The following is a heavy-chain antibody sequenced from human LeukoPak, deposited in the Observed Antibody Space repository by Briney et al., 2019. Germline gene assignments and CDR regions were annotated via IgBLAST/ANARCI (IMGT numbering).Heavy chain of an antibody. CDR3: ARDRKEGVTKIRPSNWFDP. CDR1: GGTFSSYA. CDR2: IIPIFGTA. D-gene: IGHD4-17*01. Sequence: SVKVSCKASGGTFSSYAISWVRQAPGQGLEWMGGIIPIFGTANYAQKFQGRVTITADESTSTAYMELSSLRSEDTDVYYCARDRKEGVTKIRPSNWFDPWGQGTLVTVSS. J-gene: IGHJ5*02. V-gene: IGHV1-69*01.